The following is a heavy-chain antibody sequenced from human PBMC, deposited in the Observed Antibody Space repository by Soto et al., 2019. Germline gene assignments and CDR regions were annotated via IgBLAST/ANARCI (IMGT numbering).Heavy chain of an antibody. D-gene: IGHD2-15*01. CDR3: ARGAVVVAARTSIFDY. V-gene: IGHV4-34*01. CDR2: INHSGST. J-gene: IGHJ4*02. Sequence: SETLSLTCAVYGGSFSGYYWSWIRQPPGKGLEWIGEINHSGSTNYNPSLKSRVTISVDTSKNQFSLKLSSVTAADTAVYYCARGAVVVAARTSIFDYWGQGTLVTVSS. CDR1: GGSFSGYY.